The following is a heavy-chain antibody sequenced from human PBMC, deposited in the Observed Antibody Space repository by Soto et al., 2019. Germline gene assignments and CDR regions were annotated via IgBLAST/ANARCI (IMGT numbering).Heavy chain of an antibody. CDR2: INHSGNT. CDR1: GGSFSGYY. J-gene: IGHJ4*02. CDR3: ARGGARNSTSWYAGFDF. Sequence: QVQLQQWGARLLEPSETLSLTCAVYGGSFSGYYWNWIRQPPGKGLEWIGEINHSGNTNYNPSLKIRATILVDTSKNQFSLKVTSVTAADTAVYYCARGGARNSTSWYAGFDFWGRGTLVTVSS. D-gene: IGHD6-13*01. V-gene: IGHV4-34*02.